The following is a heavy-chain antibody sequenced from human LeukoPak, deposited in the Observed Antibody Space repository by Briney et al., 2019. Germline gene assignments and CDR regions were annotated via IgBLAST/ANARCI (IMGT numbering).Heavy chain of an antibody. CDR3: ARGGSSASGQDWYAFDI. CDR2: MYFNSGAT. V-gene: IGHV1-2*02. Sequence: ASVRVSCKASGFTFRDYYVQWVRQVPGQGLEWVGWMYFNSGATRYAPKFQGRVTLTGDTSINTVYMELVSLGSDDTAMYYCARGGSSASGQDWYAFDIWGQETVVTVSS. CDR1: GFTFRDYY. D-gene: IGHD5-12*01. J-gene: IGHJ3*02.